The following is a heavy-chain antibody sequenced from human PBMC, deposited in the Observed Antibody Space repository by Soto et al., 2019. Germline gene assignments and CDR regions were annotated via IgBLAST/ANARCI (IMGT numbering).Heavy chain of an antibody. J-gene: IGHJ4*01. Sequence: SQTRSLTCXISGDSVSSKSAAWNWIRQSPSRGLEWLGRTYYRSKWSNDYAASVKSRITINPDTSKNQFSLQLNSVSPEDTAVYYCARQDSGYVDYWGHGTLVTVSS. D-gene: IGHD2-2*01. CDR2: TYYRSKWSN. V-gene: IGHV6-1*01. CDR3: ARQDSGYVDY. CDR1: GDSVSSKSAA.